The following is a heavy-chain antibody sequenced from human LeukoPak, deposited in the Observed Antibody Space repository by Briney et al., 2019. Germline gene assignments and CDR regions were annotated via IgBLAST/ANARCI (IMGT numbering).Heavy chain of an antibody. Sequence: ASVKVSCKASGYTFTGYYVHWVRQAPGQGLEWMGWINPNSGGTNYAQKFQGRVTMTRDTPISTAYMELSRLRSDDTAVYYCARDRGVGAPYYFVYWGQGTLVTVSS. D-gene: IGHD1-26*01. V-gene: IGHV1-2*02. J-gene: IGHJ4*02. CDR3: ARDRGVGAPYYFVY. CDR2: INPNSGGT. CDR1: GYTFTGYY.